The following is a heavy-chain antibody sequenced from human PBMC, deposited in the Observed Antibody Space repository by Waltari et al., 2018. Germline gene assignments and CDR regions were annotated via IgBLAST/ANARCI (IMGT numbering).Heavy chain of an antibody. CDR2: VYYSGNA. D-gene: IGHD6-19*01. V-gene: IGHV4-59*08. CDR1: GGFINSSY. CDR3: AGSANAAGAGPLDY. Sequence: QVQLQESGPGLVKPSETLSLPCTASGGFINSSYCSWIQQPPGKGLEWISYVYYSGNANHTPSLMYPVTMSVDTPENPFSLKLNSVTAADTAVYFCAGSANAAGAGPLDYWGPGMLVTVSS. J-gene: IGHJ4*02.